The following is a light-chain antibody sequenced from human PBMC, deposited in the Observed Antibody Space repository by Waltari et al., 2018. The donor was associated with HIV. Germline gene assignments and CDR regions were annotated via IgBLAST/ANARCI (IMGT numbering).Light chain of an antibody. CDR1: QSVSSSY. Sequence: QSPGTLSLSPGERATLSCRASQSVSSSYLAWYQQKPGQAPRLLIYGASSRATGIPDRFSGSGSGTDFTLTISRLEPEDFAVYYCQQYGSSPWTFGQGTKVEIK. V-gene: IGKV3-20*01. CDR2: GAS. J-gene: IGKJ1*01. CDR3: QQYGSSPWT.